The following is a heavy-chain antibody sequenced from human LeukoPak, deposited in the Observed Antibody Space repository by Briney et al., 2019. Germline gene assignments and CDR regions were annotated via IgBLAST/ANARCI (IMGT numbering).Heavy chain of an antibody. D-gene: IGHD1-7*01. CDR2: INPSGGST. V-gene: IGHV1-46*01. Sequence: ASVKVSCKASGYTFTSYYMHWVRQAPGQGLEWMGIINPSGGSTSYAQKFQGRVTMTRDMSTSTVYMELSSLRSEGTAVYYCARAAGPYNWNYVSWFDPWGQGTLVTVSS. CDR3: ARAAGPYNWNYVSWFDP. CDR1: GYTFTSYY. J-gene: IGHJ5*02.